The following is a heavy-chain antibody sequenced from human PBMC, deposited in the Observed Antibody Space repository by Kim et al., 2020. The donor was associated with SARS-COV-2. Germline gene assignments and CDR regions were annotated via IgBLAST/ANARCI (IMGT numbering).Heavy chain of an antibody. CDR2: ISAYNGKT. Sequence: ASVKVSCKASGYTFTSYGISWVRQAPGQGLEWMGWISAYNGKTNYAQKLQGRVTMTTDTSTSTAYMELRSLRSDDTAVYYCAREAAADYYYYYGMDVWGQGTTVTVSS. J-gene: IGHJ6*02. CDR3: AREAAADYYYYYGMDV. D-gene: IGHD6-13*01. CDR1: GYTFTSYG. V-gene: IGHV1-18*04.